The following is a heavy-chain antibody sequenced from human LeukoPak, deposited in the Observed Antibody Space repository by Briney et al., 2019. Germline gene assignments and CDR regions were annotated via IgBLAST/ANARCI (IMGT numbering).Heavy chain of an antibody. CDR3: AKTTTGYSSGRYPAWPIDY. CDR1: GFTFGSYA. Sequence: GPLRLSCAASGFTFGSYAMYWVRQAPGKGLEWVSGIFGSGGSAHYADSVKGRFAISRDNSKNTVYLQMDSLRAEDTAIYYCAKTTTGYSSGRYPAWPIDYWGQGTLVTVSS. V-gene: IGHV3-23*01. CDR2: IFGSGGSA. J-gene: IGHJ4*02. D-gene: IGHD2-15*01.